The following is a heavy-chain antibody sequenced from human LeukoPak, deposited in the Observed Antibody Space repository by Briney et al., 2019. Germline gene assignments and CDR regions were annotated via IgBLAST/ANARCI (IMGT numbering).Heavy chain of an antibody. CDR2: IYYSGST. Sequence: PSETLSLTCTVSGGSISSSSYYWGWIRQPPGKGLEWIGSIYYSGSTYYNPSLKSRVTISVDTSKNQFSLKLSSVTAADTAVYYCARGPGSLYRSSHVFFDIWGQGTMVTVSS. CDR3: ARGPGSLYRSSHVFFDI. CDR1: GGSISSSSYY. D-gene: IGHD6-13*01. J-gene: IGHJ3*02. V-gene: IGHV4-39*07.